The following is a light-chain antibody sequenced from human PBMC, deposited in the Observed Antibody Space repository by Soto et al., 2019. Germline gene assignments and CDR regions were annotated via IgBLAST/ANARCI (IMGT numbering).Light chain of an antibody. J-gene: IGKJ1*01. V-gene: IGKV1-6*01. CDR3: LQDYNYPWT. CDR2: AAS. CDR1: QGIRSD. Sequence: SSLSASVGDRVTITCRASQGIRSDLGWYQQKPGKAPKLLIYAASNLQTGVPSRFSGRGAGTDFTLTISSLQPEDFATYYCLQDYNYPWTFGQGTKVDIK.